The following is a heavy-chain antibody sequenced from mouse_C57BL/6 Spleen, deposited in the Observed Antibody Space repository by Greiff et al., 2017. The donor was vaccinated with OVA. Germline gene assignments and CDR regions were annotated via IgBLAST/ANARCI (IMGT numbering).Heavy chain of an antibody. J-gene: IGHJ2*01. CDR3: ARQGYGNYGYFDY. D-gene: IGHD2-1*01. CDR1: GYAFSSSW. CDR2: IYPGDGDT. V-gene: IGHV1-82*01. Sequence: QVQLQQSGPELVKPGASVKISCKASGYAFSSSWMNWVKQRPGKGLEWIGRIYPGDGDTNYNGKFKGKATLTADKSSSTAYMQLSSLTSEDSAVYFCARQGYGNYGYFDYWGQGTTLTVSS.